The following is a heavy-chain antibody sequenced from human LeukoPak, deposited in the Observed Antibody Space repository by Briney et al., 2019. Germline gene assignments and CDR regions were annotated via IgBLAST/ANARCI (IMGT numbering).Heavy chain of an antibody. J-gene: IGHJ4*02. V-gene: IGHV3-33*08. Sequence: GESLRLSCAASGFTFSTYSMNWVRQAPGKGLEWVAVIWYDGSNKYYADSVKGRFTISRDNSKNTLYLQMNSLRAEDTAVYYCARDFDYWGQGTLVTVSS. CDR3: ARDFDY. CDR1: GFTFSTYS. CDR2: IWYDGSNK.